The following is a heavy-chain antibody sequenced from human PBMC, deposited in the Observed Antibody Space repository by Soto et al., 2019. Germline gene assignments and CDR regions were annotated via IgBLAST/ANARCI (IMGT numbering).Heavy chain of an antibody. J-gene: IGHJ6*02. CDR1: GGTFSSYA. CDR2: IIPIFGTA. V-gene: IGHV1-69*13. CDR3: AREDCSSTSCYTRPYQGRVS. Sequence: SVKVSCKASGGTFSSYAISWVRQAPGQGLEWMGGIIPIFGTANYAQKFQGRVTITADESTSTAYMELSSLRSEDTAVYYCAREDCSSTSCYTRPYQGRVSWGQGTTVTVSS. D-gene: IGHD2-2*02.